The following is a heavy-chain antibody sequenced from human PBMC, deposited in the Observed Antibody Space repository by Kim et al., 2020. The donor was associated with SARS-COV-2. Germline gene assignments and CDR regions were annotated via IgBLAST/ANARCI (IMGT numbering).Heavy chain of an antibody. CDR1: GFTFSSYA. D-gene: IGHD3-22*01. CDR2: ISYDGSNK. J-gene: IGHJ4*02. CDR3: ARDSLSPAPRTMIVVVITGGFDY. V-gene: IGHV3-30-3*01. Sequence: GGSLRLSCAASGFTFSSYAMHWVRQAPGKGLEWVAVISYDGSNKYYADSVKGRFTISRDNSKNTLYLQMNSLRAEDTAVYYCARDSLSPAPRTMIVVVITGGFDYWGQGTLVTVSS.